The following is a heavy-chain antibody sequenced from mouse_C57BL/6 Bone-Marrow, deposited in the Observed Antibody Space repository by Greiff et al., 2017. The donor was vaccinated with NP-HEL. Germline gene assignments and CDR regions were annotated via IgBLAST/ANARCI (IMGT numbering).Heavy chain of an antibody. V-gene: IGHV1-5*01. CDR2: IYPGNSDT. CDR3: TRDHPPYDYGSSYCYWYFDV. D-gene: IGHD1-1*01. CDR1: GYTFTSYW. Sequence: EVQLQQSGTVLARPGASVKMSCKTSGYTFTSYWMHWVKQRPGQGLEWIGAIYPGNSDTSYNQKFKGKAKLTAVTSASTAYMELSSLTNEDSAVYYCTRDHPPYDYGSSYCYWYFDVWGTGTTVTVSS. J-gene: IGHJ1*03.